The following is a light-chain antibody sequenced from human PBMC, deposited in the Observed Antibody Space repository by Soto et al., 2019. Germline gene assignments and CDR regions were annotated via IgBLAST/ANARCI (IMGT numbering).Light chain of an antibody. Sequence: EIVLTQSPATLSLSPGERATLSCRASQTISSFLAWYQQKPGQAPRLLIYDTSNRATGVPARFSGSRSGTDFTLTISSLEPEDFAVYYCQQRSNWPVTFGQGTRLEIK. J-gene: IGKJ5*01. V-gene: IGKV3-11*01. CDR3: QQRSNWPVT. CDR2: DTS. CDR1: QTISSF.